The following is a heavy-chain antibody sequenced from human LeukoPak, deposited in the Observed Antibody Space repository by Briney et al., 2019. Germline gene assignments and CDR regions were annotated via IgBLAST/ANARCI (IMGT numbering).Heavy chain of an antibody. CDR2: ISYDGSNK. CDR1: GFTFSSYA. J-gene: IGHJ4*02. D-gene: IGHD6-6*01. V-gene: IGHV3-30-3*02. Sequence: GGSLRLSCAASGFTFSSYAMHWVRQAPGKGLEWVAVISYDGSNKYYADSVKGRFTISRDNSKNTLYLQMNSLRAEDTAVYYCAKGFEYSSSSLRYFDYWGQGTLVTVSS. CDR3: AKGFEYSSSSLRYFDY.